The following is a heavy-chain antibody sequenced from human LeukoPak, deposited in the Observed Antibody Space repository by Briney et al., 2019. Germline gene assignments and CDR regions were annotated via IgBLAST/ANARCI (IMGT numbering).Heavy chain of an antibody. CDR1: GFTFSSYG. CDR2: ISYDGSNK. V-gene: IGHV3-30*18. CDR3: ANGLEMAT. Sequence: AGGSLRLSCAASGFTFSSYGMHWVRQAPGKRLEWVAVISYDGSNKYYADSVKGRFTISRDNSKNTLYLQMNSLRAEDTAVYYCANGLEMATWGQGTLVTVSS. J-gene: IGHJ5*02. D-gene: IGHD5-12*01.